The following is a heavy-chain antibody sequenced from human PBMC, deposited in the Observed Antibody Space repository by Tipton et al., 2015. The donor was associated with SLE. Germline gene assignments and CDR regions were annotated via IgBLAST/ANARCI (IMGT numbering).Heavy chain of an antibody. CDR1: GDSFSSGSSS. CDR3: VNSVVVVSPRDYYYYMDV. CDR2: IYNSGIT. D-gene: IGHD2-15*01. Sequence: TLSLTCTVSGDSFSSGSSSWNWVRQPAGKGLEWIGLIYNSGITNYNPSLQSRVTLSVDMSKNQFSLRLSSVTAADTGVYYCVNSVVVVSPRDYYYYMDVWGKGTMVTVSS. V-gene: IGHV4-61*02. J-gene: IGHJ6*03.